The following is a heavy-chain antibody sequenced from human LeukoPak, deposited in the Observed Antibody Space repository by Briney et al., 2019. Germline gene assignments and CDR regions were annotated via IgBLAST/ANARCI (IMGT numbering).Heavy chain of an antibody. J-gene: IGHJ4*02. V-gene: IGHV3-21*01. CDR2: ISSGSRYM. CDR1: RLTFSSYS. CDR3: ARDQGDSPFDY. Sequence: GGSLRLSCAASRLTFSSYSMNWVRQAPGKGLEWVSSISSGSRYMYDADSAKGRFTISRDNAKNSLFLQMNSLRAEDTAAYYFARDQGDSPFDYWGQGTLVTVSS. D-gene: IGHD3-16*01.